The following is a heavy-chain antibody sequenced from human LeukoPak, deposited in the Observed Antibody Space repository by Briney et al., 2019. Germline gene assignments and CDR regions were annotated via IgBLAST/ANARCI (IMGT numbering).Heavy chain of an antibody. J-gene: IGHJ4*02. CDR2: LYPSGRT. V-gene: IGHV4-4*07. Sequence: PSETLSLTCTVSGGSISLSFWSWLRQPAGKGLEWGGRLYPSGRTENNPSLTSRVSISLDAPKSQFSLRLTSVTAADTAVYFCARDAGSGWYYFDSWGQGTRVTVSS. D-gene: IGHD6-19*01. CDR1: GGSISLSF. CDR3: ARDAGSGWYYFDS.